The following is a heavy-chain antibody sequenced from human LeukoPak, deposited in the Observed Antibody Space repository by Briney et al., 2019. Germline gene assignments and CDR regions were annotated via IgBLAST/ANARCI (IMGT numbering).Heavy chain of an antibody. CDR3: ARDVYGDDPYY. V-gene: IGHV3-21*01. J-gene: IGHJ4*02. Sequence: AGGSLRLSCAASEFTFSRYSMNWVRQAPGKGLEWVSSISSSSSYIYYADSVKGRFTISRDNAKNSLYLQMNSLRAEDTAVYYCARDVYGDDPYYWGQGTLVTVSS. CDR1: EFTFSRYS. D-gene: IGHD4-17*01. CDR2: ISSSSSYI.